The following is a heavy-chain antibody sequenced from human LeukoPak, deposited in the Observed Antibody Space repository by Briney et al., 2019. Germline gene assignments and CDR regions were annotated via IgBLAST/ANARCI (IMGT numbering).Heavy chain of an antibody. D-gene: IGHD1-26*01. CDR2: ISSSGSAI. J-gene: IGHJ5*02. CDR1: GFTFSNYN. V-gene: IGHV3-48*01. CDR3: ARTGIVAT. Sequence: GGSLRLPCAASGFTFSNYNMNWVRQAPGKGLQWVSYISSSGSAIFYADSVKGRFTISRDNAKQSVSLQMNSLRAEDTAVYYCARTGIVATWGQGTLVTVSS.